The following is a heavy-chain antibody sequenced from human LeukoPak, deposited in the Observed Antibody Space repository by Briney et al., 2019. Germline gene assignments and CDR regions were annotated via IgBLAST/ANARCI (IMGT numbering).Heavy chain of an antibody. CDR1: GYTFTGYY. D-gene: IGHD3-22*01. Sequence: EASVKVSCKSSGYTFTGYYMHWVRQAPGQGLEWMGWINPNSGGTNYAQKFQGRVTMTRDTSISTAYMELSRLRSDDTAVYYCARDGVGYYDSSGYYYFQHWGQGTLVTVSP. V-gene: IGHV1-2*02. J-gene: IGHJ1*01. CDR3: ARDGVGYYDSSGYYYFQH. CDR2: INPNSGGT.